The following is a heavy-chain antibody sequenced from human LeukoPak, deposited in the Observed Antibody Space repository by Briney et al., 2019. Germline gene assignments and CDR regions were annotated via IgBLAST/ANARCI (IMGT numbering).Heavy chain of an antibody. V-gene: IGHV5-51*01. J-gene: IGHJ4*02. CDR1: GYSFTSYW. Sequence: KVSCKGSGYSFTSYWIGWVRQMPGKGLEWMGIIYPGDSDTRYSPSFQGQVTISADKSISTAYLQWSSLKASDTAMYYCARSPLYYDSSGYPNYWGQGTLVTVSS. CDR3: ARSPLYYDSSGYPNY. CDR2: IYPGDSDT. D-gene: IGHD3-22*01.